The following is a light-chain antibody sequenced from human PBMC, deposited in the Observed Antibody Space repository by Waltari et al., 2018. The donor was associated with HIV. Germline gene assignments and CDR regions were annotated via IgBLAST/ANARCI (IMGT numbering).Light chain of an antibody. CDR1: QSLLYTSYNKTY. J-gene: IGKJ4*01. V-gene: IGKV4-1*01. Sequence: DSLAVSRGERATINCKSSQSLLYTSYNKTYLAWYQQKPGQPPKLLIYWASTRESGVPDRFSGSGSGTDFTLTISSLQAEDVAVYYCQQYYSTPLTFGGGTKVEIK. CDR3: QQYYSTPLT. CDR2: WAS.